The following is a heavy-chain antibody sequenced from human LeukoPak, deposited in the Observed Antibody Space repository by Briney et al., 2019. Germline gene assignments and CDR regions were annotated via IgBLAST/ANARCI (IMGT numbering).Heavy chain of an antibody. V-gene: IGHV4-39*01. CDR3: ARHDGTVTLNWFDP. Sequence: PSENLSLTCGVSGYSISTTSHYWGWIRQPPGGGLEWIGSIYYSGRTYYNPSLKSRVTISVDTSKNQFSLTLSSVTAADTAVYYCARHDGTVTLNWFDPWGQGTLVTVSS. CDR1: GYSISTTSHY. D-gene: IGHD1-1*01. CDR2: IYYSGRT. J-gene: IGHJ5*02.